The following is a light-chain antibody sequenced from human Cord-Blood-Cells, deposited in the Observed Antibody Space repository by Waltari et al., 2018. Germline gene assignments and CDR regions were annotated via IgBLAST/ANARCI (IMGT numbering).Light chain of an antibody. CDR1: QISSSY. CDR2: AAS. Sequence: IQMTQPPSSLSASVGDRVTITCRASQISSSYLNWYQQKPGKAPKLLIYAASSLQSGVPSRFSGSGSGTDFTLTISSLQPEDFATYYCQQSYSTLYTFGQGTKLEIK. CDR3: QQSYSTLYT. J-gene: IGKJ2*01. V-gene: IGKV1-39*01.